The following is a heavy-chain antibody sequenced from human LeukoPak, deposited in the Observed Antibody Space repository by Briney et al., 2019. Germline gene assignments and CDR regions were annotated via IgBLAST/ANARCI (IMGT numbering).Heavy chain of an antibody. J-gene: IGHJ6*04. CDR1: GFTFSSYA. V-gene: IGHV3-23*01. CDR2: ISGSGGST. D-gene: IGHD2-2*01. CDR3: ANMEDIVVVPAALGV. Sequence: GGSLRLSCAASGFTFSSYAMSWVRQTPGKGLEWVSAISGSGGSTYYADSVKGRFTISRDNYKNTLYLQMNSLRAEDTAVYYCANMEDIVVVPAALGVWGKGTTVTVSS.